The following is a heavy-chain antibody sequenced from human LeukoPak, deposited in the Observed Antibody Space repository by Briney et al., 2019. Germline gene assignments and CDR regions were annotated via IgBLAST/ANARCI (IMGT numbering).Heavy chain of an antibody. Sequence: ASVKVSCEASGYTFTGYYMHWVRQAPGQGFEWMGWINPNSGDTNYAQKFQGRVTTTRDTSISTAHMELSRLRSDDTAVYYCAGANPLYCSSTTCLFDYWGQGTLVTVSS. D-gene: IGHD2-2*01. CDR2: INPNSGDT. CDR1: GYTFTGYY. J-gene: IGHJ4*02. CDR3: AGANPLYCSSTTCLFDY. V-gene: IGHV1-2*02.